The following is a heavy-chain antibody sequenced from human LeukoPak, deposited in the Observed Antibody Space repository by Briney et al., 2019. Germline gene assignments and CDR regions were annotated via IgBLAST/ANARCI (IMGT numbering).Heavy chain of an antibody. V-gene: IGHV3-21*01. CDR3: ARGAYIHSSTIAGKELGSYYYYYGMDV. CDR2: ISSSSSYI. D-gene: IGHD6-13*01. J-gene: IGHJ6*02. Sequence: GGSLRLSCAASGFTFSSYSMNWVRQAPGKGLEWGSSISSSSSYIYYADSVKGRFTISRDNAKNSLYLQMNSLRAEDTAVYYCARGAYIHSSTIAGKELGSYYYYYGMDVSGQGTTVTVSS. CDR1: GFTFSSYS.